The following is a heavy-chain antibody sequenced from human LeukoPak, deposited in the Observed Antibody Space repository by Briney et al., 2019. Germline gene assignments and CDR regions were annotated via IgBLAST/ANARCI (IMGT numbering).Heavy chain of an antibody. Sequence: SETLSLTCTVSGGSISSSSYYWGWIRQPPGKRLEWIGSIYYSGSTYYNPSLKSRVTISVDRSKNQFSLKLSSVTAADTAVYYCARADTIFGVVNYWGQGTLVTVSS. CDR3: ARADTIFGVVNY. V-gene: IGHV4-39*07. CDR2: IYYSGST. CDR1: GGSISSSSYY. J-gene: IGHJ4*02. D-gene: IGHD3-3*01.